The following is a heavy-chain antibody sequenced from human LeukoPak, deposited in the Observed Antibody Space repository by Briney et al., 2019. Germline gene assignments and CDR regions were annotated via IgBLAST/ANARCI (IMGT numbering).Heavy chain of an antibody. CDR3: ARDVDYGGNPWYY. CDR2: IIPIFGTT. Sequence: SVKASCKASGGTFSSHAISWVRQAPGQGLEWVGGIIPIFGTTNYAQKFQGRVTITTDESTSTGYMELRSLRSDDTAVYYCARDVDYGGNPWYYWGQGTLVTVSS. J-gene: IGHJ4*02. D-gene: IGHD4-23*01. CDR1: GGTFSSHA. V-gene: IGHV1-69*05.